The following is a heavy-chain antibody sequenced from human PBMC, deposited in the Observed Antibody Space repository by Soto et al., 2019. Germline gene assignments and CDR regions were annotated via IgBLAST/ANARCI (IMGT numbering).Heavy chain of an antibody. Sequence: EESRKISCKGSGFIFTSYWIGWVRQMPGKGLEWMGIIYPSDSDTRYSPSFHGQVIISADKSIRTTYLQWSSLKASDTAMYYCATMHSSSWFTDSWGQGILVTGFS. CDR1: GFIFTSYW. CDR3: ATMHSSSWFTDS. CDR2: IYPSDSDT. V-gene: IGHV5-51*01. D-gene: IGHD6-13*01. J-gene: IGHJ4*02.